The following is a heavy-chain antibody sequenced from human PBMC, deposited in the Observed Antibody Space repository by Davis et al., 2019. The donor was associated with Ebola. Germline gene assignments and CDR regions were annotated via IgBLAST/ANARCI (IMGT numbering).Heavy chain of an antibody. D-gene: IGHD6-19*01. CDR1: GITFSSKH. V-gene: IGHV3-53*05. Sequence: GESLKISCAASGITFSSKHRRWVPPARGKGLESGTVIYDQSTACADSVRGRFIISRDKSNNTLYLEMNSLRVDDTAVYYCATTQWLREFDNWGQGTLVTVSS. CDR2: IYDQST. CDR3: ATTQWLREFDN. J-gene: IGHJ4*02.